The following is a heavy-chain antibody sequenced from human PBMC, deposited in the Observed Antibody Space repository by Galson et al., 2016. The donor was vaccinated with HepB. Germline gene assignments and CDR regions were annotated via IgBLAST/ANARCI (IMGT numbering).Heavy chain of an antibody. D-gene: IGHD3-16*01. Sequence: SVKVSCKASGYTFTSYGISWVRQAPGQGLEWMGWISAYNGDTNYAQRFQGRVTLTTDTSTTTVYMELRSLGSDDTAGYYCARKPPGGALDVWGQGTTVTVSS. CDR3: ARKPPGGALDV. V-gene: IGHV1-18*01. CDR1: GYTFTSYG. CDR2: ISAYNGDT. J-gene: IGHJ6*02.